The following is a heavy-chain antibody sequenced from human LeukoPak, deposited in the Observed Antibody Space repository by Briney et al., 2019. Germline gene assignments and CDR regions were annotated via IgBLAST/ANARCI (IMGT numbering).Heavy chain of an antibody. V-gene: IGHV3-48*03. CDR2: ITSRSETR. D-gene: IGHD3-22*01. CDR1: GLTFGTYD. J-gene: IGHJ4*02. CDR3: VRSFAVDSDNLNDYFDY. Sequence: TGGSLRLSCAASGLTFGTYDMNWVRQAPGKGLEWISCITSRSETRYYADSVKGRFTISRDNAKNSLFLQLNSLRADDTAVYYCVRSFAVDSDNLNDYFDYWGQGTLVTVSS.